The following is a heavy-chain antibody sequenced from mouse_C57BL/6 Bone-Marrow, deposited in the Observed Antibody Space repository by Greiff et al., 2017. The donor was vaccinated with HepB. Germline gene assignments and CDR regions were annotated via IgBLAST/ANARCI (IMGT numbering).Heavy chain of an antibody. CDR1: GYTFTDYE. Sequence: QVQLQQSGAELVRPGASVTLSCKASGYTFTDYEMHWVKQTPVHGLEWIGAIDPETGGTAYNQKFKGKAILTADKSSITAYMELRSLTSEDSAVYYCTRYGLIYYDYDDYFDYWGQGTTLTVSS. J-gene: IGHJ2*01. D-gene: IGHD2-4*01. V-gene: IGHV1-15*01. CDR3: TRYGLIYYDYDDYFDY. CDR2: IDPETGGT.